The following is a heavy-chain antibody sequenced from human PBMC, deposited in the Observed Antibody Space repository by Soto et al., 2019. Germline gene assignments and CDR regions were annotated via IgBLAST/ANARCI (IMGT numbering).Heavy chain of an antibody. J-gene: IGHJ6*02. V-gene: IGHV4-59*08. CDR2: IYYSGST. CDR1: GGSISSYY. Sequence: QVQLQESGPGLVKPSETLSLTCTVSGGSISSYYWSWIRQPPGKGLEWIGYIYYSGSTNYNPSHKSRVTISVDTSKNQFSLKLSSVTAADTAVYYCAGTYYGHYYYYGMDVWGQGTTVTVSS. D-gene: IGHD1-26*01. CDR3: AGTYYGHYYYYGMDV.